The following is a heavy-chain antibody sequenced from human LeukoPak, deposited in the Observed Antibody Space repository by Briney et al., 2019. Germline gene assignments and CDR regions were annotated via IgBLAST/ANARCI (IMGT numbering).Heavy chain of an antibody. J-gene: IGHJ4*02. D-gene: IGHD3-9*01. CDR1: GFTFSSYA. CDR2: ISGSGGRT. V-gene: IGHV3-23*01. Sequence: GGSLRLSCAASGFTFSSYAMSWVRQAPGKGLEWVSSISGSGGRTYYADSVKGRFTISRDNPNNTLYLQMNSLRAEDTAVYYCAKCPSGVLRYFAPIDYWGQGTLVTVSS. CDR3: AKCPSGVLRYFAPIDY.